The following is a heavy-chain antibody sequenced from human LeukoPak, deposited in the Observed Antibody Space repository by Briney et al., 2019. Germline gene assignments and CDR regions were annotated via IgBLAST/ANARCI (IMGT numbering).Heavy chain of an antibody. D-gene: IGHD6-19*01. CDR1: GFTFSSYT. J-gene: IGHJ4*02. Sequence: GGSLRLSCAASGFTFSSYTMNWVRQAPGKGLEWVSSISSSSSYIYYADSVRGRFTISRDNAKNSLYLQMNSLRADDSALYYCARVQWLATGYYFDYWGQGTLVTVSS. V-gene: IGHV3-21*01. CDR2: ISSSSSYI. CDR3: ARVQWLATGYYFDY.